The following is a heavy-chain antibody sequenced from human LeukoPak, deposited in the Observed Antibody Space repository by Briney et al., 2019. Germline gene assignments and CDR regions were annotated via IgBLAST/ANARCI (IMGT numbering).Heavy chain of an antibody. J-gene: IGHJ4*02. V-gene: IGHV4-59*12. CDR3: ARVDFWSGYIDY. D-gene: IGHD3-3*01. CDR1: GGSISSYY. Sequence: NPSETLSLTCTVSGGSISSYYWSWIRQPPGKGLEWIGYIYYSGSTNYNPTLKSRVTISVDTSKNQFSLKLSSVTAADTAVYYCARVDFWSGYIDYWGQGTLVTVSS. CDR2: IYYSGST.